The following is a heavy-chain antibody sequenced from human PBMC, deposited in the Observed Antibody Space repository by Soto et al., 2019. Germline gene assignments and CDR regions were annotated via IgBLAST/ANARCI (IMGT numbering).Heavy chain of an antibody. V-gene: IGHV4-39*01. CDR1: GGFISNSYY. J-gene: IGHJ3*02. D-gene: IGHD3-16*02. CDR3: VRQRNPVIRRQLDAFDI. CDR2: VYSSGST. Sequence: QVQLQESGPGLVKPSETLSLTCTVSGGFISNSYYWGWIRQPPWKGLEWIGSVYSSGSTYYNPSLKRRVSLPVATSKSQFSLKLTSVTDADTAVYYCVRQRNPVIRRQLDAFDIWGTGIVGLVSS.